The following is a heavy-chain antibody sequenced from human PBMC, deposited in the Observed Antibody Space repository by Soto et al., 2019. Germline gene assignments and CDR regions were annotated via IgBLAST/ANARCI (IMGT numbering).Heavy chain of an antibody. J-gene: IGHJ4*02. V-gene: IGHV4-39*01. CDR3: ARHVFYGSGNYYLFDS. Sequence: QLQLQESGPGLVKPSETLSLTCTVSGGSISNSGYYWGWIRQPPGKGLEWIGSMYFIGRNTYDNPSLKSRVTTSVDTSKNQFSLRLSSVTAADTAVYYCARHVFYGSGNYYLFDSWGQGILATVSS. CDR2: MYFIGRNT. D-gene: IGHD3-10*01. CDR1: GGSISNSGYY.